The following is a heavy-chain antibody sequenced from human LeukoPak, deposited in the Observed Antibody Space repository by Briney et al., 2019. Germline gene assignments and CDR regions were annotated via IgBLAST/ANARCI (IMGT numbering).Heavy chain of an antibody. CDR3: ARARVRVFDY. D-gene: IGHD1-1*01. CDR1: GGSFSGYY. CDR2: INHSGST. V-gene: IGHV4-34*01. J-gene: IGHJ4*02. Sequence: SETLSLTCAVYGGSFSGYYWSWIRQPPGKGLEWIGEINHSGSTNYNPSLKSRVTISVDTSKNQFSLKLSSVTAADTAVYYCARARVRVFDYWGQGTLVTVYS.